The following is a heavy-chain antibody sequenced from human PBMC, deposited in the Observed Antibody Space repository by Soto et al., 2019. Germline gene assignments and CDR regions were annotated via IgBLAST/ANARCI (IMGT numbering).Heavy chain of an antibody. CDR1: GDSVSSNTAS. CDR2: TYFRSKWYN. Sequence: SQTLSLTCAISGDSVSSNTASWNWIRQSPSRGLEWLGRTYFRSKWYNGYAVSVKSRIIINPDTSNNQFSLQLNSVTPEDTAVYFWKKGDTRGPKPGSPFDPWGREIRVPVSS. J-gene: IGHJ5*02. D-gene: IGHD3-16*01. V-gene: IGHV6-1*01. CDR3: KKGDTRGPKPGSPFDP.